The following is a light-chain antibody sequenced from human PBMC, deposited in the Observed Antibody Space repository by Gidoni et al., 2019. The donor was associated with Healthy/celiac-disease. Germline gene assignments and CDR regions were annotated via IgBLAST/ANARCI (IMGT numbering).Light chain of an antibody. CDR3: QQYGSSPRT. CDR1: QSVSSSY. J-gene: IGKJ2*01. CDR2: GAS. V-gene: IGKV3-20*01. Sequence: EIVLTQSPGTLSLSPGERATLSCMASQSVSSSYLAWYQQKPGQAPRLLIYGASSRATGIPDRFSGSGSATDFTLPISRLEPEDFAVYYCQQYGSSPRTFGQGTKLEI.